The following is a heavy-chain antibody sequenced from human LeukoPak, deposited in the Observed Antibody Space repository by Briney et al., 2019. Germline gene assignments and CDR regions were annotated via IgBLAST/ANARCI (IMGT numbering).Heavy chain of an antibody. J-gene: IGHJ4*02. V-gene: IGHV3-74*01. CDR1: GFTFSSYW. Sequence: QPGGSLRLSCAASGFTFSSYWMHWVRQAPGKGLAWVSRINSDGSSTSYADSVKGRFTISRDNAKNTLYLQMNSLRAEDTAVYYCARGEHIVVVTANWGQGTLVTVSS. CDR3: ARGEHIVVVTAN. D-gene: IGHD2-21*02. CDR2: INSDGSST.